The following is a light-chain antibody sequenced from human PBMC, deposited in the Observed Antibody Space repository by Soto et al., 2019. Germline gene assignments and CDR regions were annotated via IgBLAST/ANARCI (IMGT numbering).Light chain of an antibody. Sequence: QSVLTQPASVSGSPGQSITISCTGTSDNVGRFSFVSWYQQHPGKAPKLLIYELTKRPSGISDRFSGSKSGNTASLTISGLQAEDEADYYCSSYETTSRRLFGTGTKVTGL. V-gene: IGLV2-14*01. J-gene: IGLJ1*01. CDR3: SSYETTSRRL. CDR2: ELT. CDR1: SDNVGRFSF.